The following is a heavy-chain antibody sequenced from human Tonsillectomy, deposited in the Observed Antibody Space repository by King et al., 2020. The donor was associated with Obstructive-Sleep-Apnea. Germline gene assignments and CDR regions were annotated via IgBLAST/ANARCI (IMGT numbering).Heavy chain of an antibody. CDR3: ARTSYCSSTSCYDWYFDL. CDR2: IYSGGST. Sequence: VQLVESGGGLVQPGGSLRLSCAASGFTVSSNYMSWVRQAPGKGLEWVSVIYSGGSTYYADSVKGRFTIPRHNSKNTLYLQMNSLRAEDTAVYYCARTSYCSSTSCYDWYFDLWGRGTLVTVSS. J-gene: IGHJ2*01. D-gene: IGHD2-2*01. V-gene: IGHV3-53*04. CDR1: GFTVSSNY.